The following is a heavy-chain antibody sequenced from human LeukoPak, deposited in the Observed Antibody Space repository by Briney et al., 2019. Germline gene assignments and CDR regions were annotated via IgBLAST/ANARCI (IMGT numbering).Heavy chain of an antibody. D-gene: IGHD6-19*01. CDR2: IKQDGSEK. V-gene: IGHV3-7*01. CDR1: GFTFSSYW. J-gene: IGHJ4*02. Sequence: GGSLRLSCAASGFTFSSYWMSWVRQAPGKGLVWVANIKQDGSEKYYVDSVKGRFTISRDNAKNSLYLQMNSLRAEDTAVYYCARDRIAVAGTYYFDYWGQGTLVTVSS. CDR3: ARDRIAVAGTYYFDY.